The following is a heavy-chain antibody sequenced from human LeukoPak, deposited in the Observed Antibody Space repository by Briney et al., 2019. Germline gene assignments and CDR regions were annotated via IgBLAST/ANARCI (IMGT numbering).Heavy chain of an antibody. D-gene: IGHD4-17*01. V-gene: IGHV4-38-2*02. CDR3: TRDEYGAAD. CDR2: VYHTGTT. Sequence: SETLSLTCVVSGYSVSSGYYWGWIRQSPGKGLEWIASVYHTGTTYYNPSLKSRASISVNMTKNHVSLRLTSVTAADTAMYYCTRDEYGAADWGQGILVTVSS. J-gene: IGHJ4*02. CDR1: GYSVSSGYY.